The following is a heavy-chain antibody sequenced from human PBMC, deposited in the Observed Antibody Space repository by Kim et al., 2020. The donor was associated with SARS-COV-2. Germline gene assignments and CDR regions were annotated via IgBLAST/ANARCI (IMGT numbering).Heavy chain of an antibody. V-gene: IGHV3-15*01. J-gene: IGHJ6*02. CDR2: IKSKTDGGTT. CDR3: TTLSPPGYYYYGRDV. CDR1: GFTFSNAW. Sequence: GGSLRLSCAASGFTFSNAWISWVRQAPGKGLEWVGRIKSKTDGGTTDYAAPVQGRFTISRDDSKNKLYLQMNSLKTEDTAVYYCTTLSPPGYYYYGRDVWGQGPTVTVSS.